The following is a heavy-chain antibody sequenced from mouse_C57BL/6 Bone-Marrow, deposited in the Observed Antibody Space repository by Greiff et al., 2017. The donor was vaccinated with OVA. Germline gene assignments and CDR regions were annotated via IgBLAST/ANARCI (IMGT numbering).Heavy chain of an antibody. D-gene: IGHD2-4*01. CDR1: GFTFSSYA. CDR3: ARNSDDYDRGYYAMDY. Sequence: EVKLMESGGGLVKPGGSLKLSCAASGFTFSSYAMSWVRQTPEKRLEWVATISDGGSYTYYPDNVKGRFTISRDNAKNNLYLQMSHLKSEDTAMYYCARNSDDYDRGYYAMDYWGQGTSVTVSS. V-gene: IGHV5-4*03. CDR2: ISDGGSYT. J-gene: IGHJ4*01.